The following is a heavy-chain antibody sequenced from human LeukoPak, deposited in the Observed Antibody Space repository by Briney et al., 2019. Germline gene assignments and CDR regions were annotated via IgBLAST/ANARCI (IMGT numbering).Heavy chain of an antibody. CDR3: ARYPLYYISNWHYYFDY. D-gene: IGHD1-7*01. CDR2: ISASNGNT. V-gene: IGHV1-18*01. Sequence: GASVTVSCTASGYTFSSYGVTWVRQAPGQGLEWVGWISASNGNTNYAQELQGRVTMTTDTSTSTAYMELRSPRSDDTAVYYCARYPLYYISNWHYYFDYWGQGTLLTVSS. CDR1: GYTFSSYG. J-gene: IGHJ4*02.